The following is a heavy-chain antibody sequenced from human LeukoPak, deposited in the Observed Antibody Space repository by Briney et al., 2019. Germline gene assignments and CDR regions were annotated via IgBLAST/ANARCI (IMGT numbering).Heavy chain of an antibody. D-gene: IGHD6-6*01. V-gene: IGHV1-46*01. CDR1: GYTFTSYY. CDR3: ARTAARRFDY. Sequence: ASVKVSCKASGYTFTSYYMHWVRQAPGQGLEWMGIINPTGGSTTYAQKFQGRVTMTRDTSTSSVYMELSSLRSDDTAVYYCARTAARRFDYWGQGTLVTVSS. J-gene: IGHJ4*02. CDR2: INPTGGST.